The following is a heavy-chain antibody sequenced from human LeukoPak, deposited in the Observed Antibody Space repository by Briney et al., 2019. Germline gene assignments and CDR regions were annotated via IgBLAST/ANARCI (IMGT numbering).Heavy chain of an antibody. CDR1: GYTFTSYD. D-gene: IGHD6-13*01. V-gene: IGHV1-8*01. CDR2: MNPNSGNT. J-gene: IGHJ4*02. CDR3: ARGNLLPYSSSWYTESYFDY. Sequence: ASVKVSCKASGYTFTSYDINWVRQATGQGLEWMGWMNPNSGNTGYAQKFQGRVTMTRNTSISTAYKELSSLRSEDTAVYYCARGNLLPYSSSWYTESYFDYWGQGTLVTVSS.